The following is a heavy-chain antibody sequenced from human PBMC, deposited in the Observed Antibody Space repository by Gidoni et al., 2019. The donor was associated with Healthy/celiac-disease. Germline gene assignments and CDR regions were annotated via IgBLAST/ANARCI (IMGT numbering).Heavy chain of an antibody. Sequence: QVQLVESGGGVVQPGGSLRLSCAASGCTFSSLGMHWVRQAPGKGLEWVAFIRYDGSNKYYADAVKGRFTISRDNSKNTLYLQMNSLRAEDTAVYYCAKDLQAVVDRTYYMDVWGKGTTVTVSS. CDR3: AKDLQAVVDRTYYMDV. CDR1: GCTFSSLG. D-gene: IGHD3-22*01. V-gene: IGHV3-30*02. CDR2: IRYDGSNK. J-gene: IGHJ6*03.